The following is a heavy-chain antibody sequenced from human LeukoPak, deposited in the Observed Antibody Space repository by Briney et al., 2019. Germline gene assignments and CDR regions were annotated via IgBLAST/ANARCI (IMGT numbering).Heavy chain of an antibody. J-gene: IGHJ4*02. V-gene: IGHV3-30*02. CDR1: GFTFSSYG. CDR2: IRYDGSNK. CDR3: AKLGIWDFTMIVVPWFDY. D-gene: IGHD3-22*01. Sequence: PGGSLRLSCAASGFTFSSYGMHWVRQAPGKGLEWVAFIRYDGSNKYYADSVKGRFTISRDNSKNTLYLQMNSLRAEDTAVYYCAKLGIWDFTMIVVPWFDYWGQGTLVTVSS.